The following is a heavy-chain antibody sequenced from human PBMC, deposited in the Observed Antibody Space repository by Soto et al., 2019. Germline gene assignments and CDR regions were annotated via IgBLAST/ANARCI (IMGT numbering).Heavy chain of an antibody. Sequence: QLQLQESGPGLVKPSETLSLTCTVSGGSISSRGYYWGWLRQPPGKGLEWIGTIYYSGSTYYNPSLKSRVTISVDTSKNQFSLKLSSATAADTAVYYCAISNWFDTWGQGALVTVSS. J-gene: IGHJ5*02. CDR3: AISNWFDT. CDR1: GGSISSRGYY. V-gene: IGHV4-39*01. CDR2: IYYSGST.